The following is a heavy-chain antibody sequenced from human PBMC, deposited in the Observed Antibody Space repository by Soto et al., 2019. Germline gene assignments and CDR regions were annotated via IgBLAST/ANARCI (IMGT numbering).Heavy chain of an antibody. CDR1: GFTFSSYG. V-gene: IGHV3-30*03. CDR2: ISYDGSNK. J-gene: IGHJ6*02. CDR3: ARTNWNYDYYYYYGMDV. Sequence: PGGSLRLSCAASGFTFSSYGMHWVRQAPGKGLEWVAVISYDGSNKYYADSVKGRFTISRDNSKNTLYLQMNSLRAEDTAVYYCARTNWNYDYYYYYGMDVWGQGTTVTVSS. D-gene: IGHD1-7*01.